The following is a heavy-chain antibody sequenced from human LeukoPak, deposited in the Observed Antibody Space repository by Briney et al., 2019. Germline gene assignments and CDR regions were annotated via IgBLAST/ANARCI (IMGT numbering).Heavy chain of an antibody. J-gene: IGHJ4*02. CDR2: IIPIFGTA. D-gene: IGHD5-24*01. Sequence: GASVKVSCKASGGTFSSYAISWVRQAPGQGLEWMGGIIPIFGTANYAQKFQGRVTITTDESTSTAYMELSSLRSEDTAVYYCAREPLDGYPPGGYFDYWGQGTLVTVSS. CDR1: GGTFSSYA. V-gene: IGHV1-69*05. CDR3: AREPLDGYPPGGYFDY.